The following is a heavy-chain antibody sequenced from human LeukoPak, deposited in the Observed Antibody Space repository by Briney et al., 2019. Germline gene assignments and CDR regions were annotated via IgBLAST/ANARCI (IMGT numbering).Heavy chain of an antibody. CDR3: MKTYYGAGSP. CDR2: ISYDGSNK. V-gene: IGHV3-30*18. Sequence: GGSLRLSCAASGFTFSSYGMHGVRQAPGKGLEWVAVISYDGSNKYYADSVKGRFTISRDNSKNTLYLQMNSLRAEDTAVYYCMKTYYGAGSPRGQGTLVTVSP. D-gene: IGHD3-10*01. J-gene: IGHJ5*02. CDR1: GFTFSSYG.